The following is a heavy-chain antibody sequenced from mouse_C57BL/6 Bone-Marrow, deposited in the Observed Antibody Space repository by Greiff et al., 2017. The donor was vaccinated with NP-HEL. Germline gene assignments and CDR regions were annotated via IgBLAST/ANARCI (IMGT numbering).Heavy chain of an antibody. V-gene: IGHV1-54*01. CDR2: INPGSGGT. J-gene: IGHJ1*03. CDR1: GYAFTNYL. Sequence: VQLQQSGAELVRPGTSVKVSCKASGYAFTNYLIEWVKQRPGQGLEWIGVINPGSGGTNYNEKFKGKATLTADKSSSTAYMQLSSLTSEDSAVYFCARSANYYGSSSGYFDVWGTGTTVTVSS. CDR3: ARSANYYGSSSGYFDV. D-gene: IGHD1-1*01.